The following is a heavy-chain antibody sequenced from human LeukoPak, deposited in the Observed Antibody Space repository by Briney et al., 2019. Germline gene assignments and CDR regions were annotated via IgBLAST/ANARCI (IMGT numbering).Heavy chain of an antibody. J-gene: IGHJ4*02. CDR1: GGSISSGGYY. V-gene: IGHV4-61*02. CDR3: ARDFCGGDCYSD. D-gene: IGHD2-21*02. CDR2: IYTSGST. Sequence: PSETLSLTCAVSGGSISSGGYYWSWIRQPAGKGLEWIGRIYTSGSTNYNPSLKSRVTMSVDTSKNQFSLKLSSVTAADTAVYYCARDFCGGDCYSDWGQGTLVTVSS.